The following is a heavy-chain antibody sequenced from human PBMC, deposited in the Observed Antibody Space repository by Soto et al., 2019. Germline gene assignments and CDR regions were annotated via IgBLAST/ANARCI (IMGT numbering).Heavy chain of an antibody. D-gene: IGHD6-19*01. V-gene: IGHV2-5*02. CDR3: AHGSGWLSDY. CDR2: IYWDDDK. J-gene: IGHJ4*02. CDR1: GFSLSSPAVG. Sequence: QITLKESGPTLVKPTQTLTLTCTFSGFSLSSPAVGVNWIRQPPGKPLEWLALIYWDDDKQYSPSLRSRLTITKDTSKTQVVLTMTNMDPVDTATYYCAHGSGWLSDYWGQGTLVTVSS.